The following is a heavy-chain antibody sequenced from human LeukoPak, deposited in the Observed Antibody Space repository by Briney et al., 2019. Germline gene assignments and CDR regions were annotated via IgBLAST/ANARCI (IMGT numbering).Heavy chain of an antibody. CDR2: MYNNGNT. J-gene: IGHJ4*02. Sequence: GGSLRLSCAASGLTVSSKYMSRVRQAPGKGLEWVSVMYNNGNTHYADSVKGRFTISRDNAMNTLYLQMNSLRPEDTAVYYCARVGGDRVAYWGQGTLVTVSS. CDR3: ARVGGDRVAY. CDR1: GLTVSSKY. D-gene: IGHD4-17*01. V-gene: IGHV3-53*01.